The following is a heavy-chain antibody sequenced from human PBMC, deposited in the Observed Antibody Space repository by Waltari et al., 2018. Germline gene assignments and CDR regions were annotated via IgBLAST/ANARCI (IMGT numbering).Heavy chain of an antibody. CDR1: GYTFTGYY. D-gene: IGHD3-22*01. CDR2: INPNSGGT. V-gene: IGHV1-2*02. CDR3: ARSDSSGFIFDY. J-gene: IGHJ4*02. Sequence: QVQLVQSGAEVKKPGASVKVSCRASGYTFTGYYIHWVRQAPGQGLEWMGSINPNSGGTNCAQKCQGRVTMTSGTSISTAFMELSSLRSDDTAVYYCARSDSSGFIFDYWGRGSLVTVSS.